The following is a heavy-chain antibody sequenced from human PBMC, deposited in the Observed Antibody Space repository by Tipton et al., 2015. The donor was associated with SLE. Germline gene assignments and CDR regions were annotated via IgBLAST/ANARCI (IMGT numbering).Heavy chain of an antibody. J-gene: IGHJ4*02. V-gene: IGHV3-23*03. CDR3: AKGSTSKRLYYFDY. D-gene: IGHD2-21*02. CDR1: GFTFSLYA. Sequence: SLRLSCAASGFTFSLYAMSWVRQAPGKGLEWVSVIYSGGSTTYYADSVKGRFTISRDDSKNTPYLQMNSLGAEDTALYYCAKGSTSKRLYYFDYWGQGTLVTVSS. CDR2: IYSGGSTT.